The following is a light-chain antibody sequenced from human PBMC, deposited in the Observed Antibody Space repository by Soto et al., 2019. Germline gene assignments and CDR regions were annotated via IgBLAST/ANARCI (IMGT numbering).Light chain of an antibody. CDR1: QSVSSTN. V-gene: IGKV3-20*01. J-gene: IGKJ4*01. Sequence: EIVLTQSPGTLSLSPGERATLSCRASQSVSSTNLAWYQQKPGQAPRLLIYGASSRATGIPDRFSGSGSGTDFTLTISRLEPEDFAVYYCQQYGSSPLTFGGGTKVKIK. CDR3: QQYGSSPLT. CDR2: GAS.